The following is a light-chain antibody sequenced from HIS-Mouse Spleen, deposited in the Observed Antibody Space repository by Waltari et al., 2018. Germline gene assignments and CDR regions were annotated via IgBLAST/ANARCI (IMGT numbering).Light chain of an antibody. CDR2: GKN. Sequence: SSELTQDPAVSVALGQTVRITCQGDSLRSYYASWYQQKPGQAPVLVIYGKNNRPSGIPERFSGSNSGNTATLTISGTQAMDEADYYCQAWDSSTDVVFGGGTKLTVL. V-gene: IGLV3-19*01. CDR1: SLRSYY. J-gene: IGLJ2*01. CDR3: QAWDSSTDVV.